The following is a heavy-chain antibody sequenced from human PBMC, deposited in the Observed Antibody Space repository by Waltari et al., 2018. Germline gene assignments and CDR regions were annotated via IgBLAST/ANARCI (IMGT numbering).Heavy chain of an antibody. CDR1: GGSFSGYY. CDR3: RAEGGIVATISLDY. D-gene: IGHD5-12*01. J-gene: IGHJ4*02. Sequence: QVQLQQWGAGLLKPSETLSLTCAVYGGSFSGYYWSWIRQPPGKGLEWIGEINHSGSTNYNPSRKSRVTISVDTSKNQFSLKLSSVTAADTAVYYCRAEGGIVATISLDYWGQGTLVTVSS. CDR2: INHSGST. V-gene: IGHV4-34*01.